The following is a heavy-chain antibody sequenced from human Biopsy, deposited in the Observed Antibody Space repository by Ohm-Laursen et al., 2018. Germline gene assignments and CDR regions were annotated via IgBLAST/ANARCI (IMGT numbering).Heavy chain of an antibody. J-gene: IGHJ6*02. V-gene: IGHV4-61*09. CDR3: ARDLPSSYYYAMDV. CDR2: TYKGGNT. CDR1: GGSISSNNYY. Sequence: TLSLTCTVSGGSISSNNYYWSWIRQPAGKGLEWIGHTYKGGNTNHNPSLKSRVSMSVDTSKNQLPLTLRSVTAADTAVYYCARDLPSSYYYAMDVWGQGTTVTVSS.